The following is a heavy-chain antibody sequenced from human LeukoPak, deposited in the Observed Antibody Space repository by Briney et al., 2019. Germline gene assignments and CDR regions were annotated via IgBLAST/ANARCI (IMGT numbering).Heavy chain of an antibody. CDR3: ARAGELLCFDY. CDR2: IWYDGSNK. J-gene: IGHJ4*02. CDR1: GFTFSSYG. V-gene: IGHV3-33*01. D-gene: IGHD1-26*01. Sequence: PGGSLRLSCAASGFTFSSYGMHWVGQAPGKGLEGVAVIWYDGSNKYYADSVKGRFTISRDNSKNTLYLQMNSLRAEDTAVYYCARAGELLCFDYWGQGTLVTVSS.